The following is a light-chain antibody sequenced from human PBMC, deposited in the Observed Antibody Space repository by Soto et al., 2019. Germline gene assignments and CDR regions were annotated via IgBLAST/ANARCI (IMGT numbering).Light chain of an antibody. CDR2: DAS. Sequence: GDKVTITCQASQDISNSLSWYQQKPGKAPKLLIYDASTLETGVPSKFSGSGSGTDFTFTISSLQPEDLATYFCQQHDNFPLSFGGGTKVEIK. CDR3: QQHDNFPLS. CDR1: QDISNS. V-gene: IGKV1-33*01. J-gene: IGKJ4*01.